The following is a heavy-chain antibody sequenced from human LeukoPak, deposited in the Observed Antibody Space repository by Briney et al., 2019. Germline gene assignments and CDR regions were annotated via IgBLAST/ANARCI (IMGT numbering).Heavy chain of an antibody. V-gene: IGHV3-48*03. CDR3: AREPPVGYSGGYYWPGHFHH. Sequence: PGGSLRLSCAASGFTFSSYEMNWVRQAPGKGLEWVSYISSSGNTIHYADSVKARFTISRDNPKNSLYLQMNSLRAEHTAVYYCAREPPVGYSGGYYWPGHFHHWGQGTLVTVSS. CDR1: GFTFSSYE. CDR2: ISSSGNTI. J-gene: IGHJ1*01. D-gene: IGHD1-26*01.